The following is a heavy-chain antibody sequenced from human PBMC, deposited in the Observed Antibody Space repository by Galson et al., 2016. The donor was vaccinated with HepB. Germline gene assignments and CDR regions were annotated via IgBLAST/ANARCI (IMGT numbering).Heavy chain of an antibody. Sequence: SLRLSCAASGFTFSSYWMHWVRQAPGKGLVWVSRITSDGGSKDYADSVTGRFTISRDNAKNTLSLQMNSLRDEDTAVYFCARGGGKPGISYGLDVWGQGPTVTVSS. V-gene: IGHV3-74*01. CDR2: ITSDGGSK. CDR1: GFTFSSYW. J-gene: IGHJ6*02. CDR3: ARGGGKPGISYGLDV. D-gene: IGHD3-10*01.